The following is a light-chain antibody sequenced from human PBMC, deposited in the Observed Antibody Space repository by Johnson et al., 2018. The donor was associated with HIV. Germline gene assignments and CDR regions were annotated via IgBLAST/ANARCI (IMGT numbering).Light chain of an antibody. CDR1: SSNIGRNY. J-gene: IGLJ1*01. Sequence: QSVLTQPPSMSAAPGQKVTISCSGSSSNIGRNYVSWYQQLPGTAPKLLIFDNNKRPSGIPDRFSGSKSGTSATLGITGLQTGDEADYYCGTWDSSWGVFGTGTKVTVL. V-gene: IGLV1-51*01. CDR3: GTWDSSWGV. CDR2: DNN.